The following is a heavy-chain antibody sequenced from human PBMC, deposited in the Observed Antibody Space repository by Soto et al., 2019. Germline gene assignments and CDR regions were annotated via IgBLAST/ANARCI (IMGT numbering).Heavy chain of an antibody. CDR3: ARLLGYYDFSTDLYRGWFDP. CDR2: ISGSGSNT. J-gene: IGHJ5*02. Sequence: QMQLVESGGGLVKPGGSLRLSCAASGFTFSDYYMTWIRQAPGKGLEWVAYISGSGSNTNYADSVKGRFTISRDKANHSLYLQMNSLRVEDTAVYYCARLLGYYDFSTDLYRGWFDPWGQGTLVTVSS. D-gene: IGHD3-9*01. CDR1: GFTFSDYY. V-gene: IGHV3-11*06.